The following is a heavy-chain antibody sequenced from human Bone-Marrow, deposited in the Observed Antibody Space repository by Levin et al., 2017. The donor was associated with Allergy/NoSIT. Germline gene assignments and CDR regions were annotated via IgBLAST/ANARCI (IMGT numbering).Heavy chain of an antibody. CDR1: GFTFSSYG. J-gene: IGHJ6*02. CDR2: ISYDGSNK. V-gene: IGHV3-30*18. Sequence: GGSLRLSCAASGFTFSSYGMHWVRQAPGKGLEWVAVISYDGSNKYYADSVKGRFTISRDNSKNTLYLQMNSLRAEDTAVYYCAKDRGDVVVPAASGFIPKAYGMDVWGQGTTVTVSS. CDR3: AKDRGDVVVPAASGFIPKAYGMDV. D-gene: IGHD2-2*01.